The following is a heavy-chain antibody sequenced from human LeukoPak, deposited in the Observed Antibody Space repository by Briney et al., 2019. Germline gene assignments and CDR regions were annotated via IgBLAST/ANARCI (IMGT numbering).Heavy chain of an antibody. V-gene: IGHV3-7*01. D-gene: IGHD2-2*02. J-gene: IGHJ1*01. Sequence: GGSLRLSCAASGLTFRNYWMSWVRQAPGKGLEWVANIKQDGSVKYYVDSVKGRFTISRDNAKNSLYLQMNSLRAEDTAVYYCAREVYCSSTSCYTGYFQHWGQGTLVTVSS. CDR1: GLTFRNYW. CDR3: AREVYCSSTSCYTGYFQH. CDR2: IKQDGSVK.